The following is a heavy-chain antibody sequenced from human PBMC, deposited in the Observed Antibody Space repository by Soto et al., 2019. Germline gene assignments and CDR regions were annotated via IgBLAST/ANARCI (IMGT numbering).Heavy chain of an antibody. Sequence: QVQLVQSGAEVKKPGASVTVSCQASGFTFNTYVITWVRQAPGQGLEWLGWISGYHGNTNYAQKVRGRVTMTTIASTSTAYMELRSLRSDDTAVYYCARGGSGSYRMFDYWGQGTLVTVSS. CDR2: ISGYHGNT. D-gene: IGHD1-26*01. CDR3: ARGGSGSYRMFDY. V-gene: IGHV1-18*01. J-gene: IGHJ4*02. CDR1: GFTFNTYV.